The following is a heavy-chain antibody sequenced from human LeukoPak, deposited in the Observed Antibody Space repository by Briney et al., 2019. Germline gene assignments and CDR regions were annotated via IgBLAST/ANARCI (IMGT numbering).Heavy chain of an antibody. J-gene: IGHJ6*02. CDR3: ARGGGLDV. CDR2: INHNGNVN. CDR1: GYNFGSHW. V-gene: IGHV3-7*03. Sequence: PGGSLRLSCAASGYNFGSHWMTWVRQAPGKGLEWVASINHNGNVNYYVDSVKGRFTISRDNAKNSLYLQMSNLRAADTAEYFCARGGGLDVWGQGATVTVSS. D-gene: IGHD3-16*01.